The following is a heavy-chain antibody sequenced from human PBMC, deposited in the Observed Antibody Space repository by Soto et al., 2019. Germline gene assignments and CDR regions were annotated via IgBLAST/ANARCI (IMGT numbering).Heavy chain of an antibody. CDR3: ARHFYGSGSTAYDY. CDR2: IYYSGST. CDR1: GGSISSSNYY. J-gene: IGHJ4*02. Sequence: SETLSLTCTVSGGSISSSNYYWGWIRQPPGKGLEWIGSIYYSGSTYHNPSLKSRVTISVDTSKNLFSLKLTSVTAADTAVYYCARHFYGSGSTAYDYWGQGTLVTVSS. V-gene: IGHV4-39*01. D-gene: IGHD3-10*01.